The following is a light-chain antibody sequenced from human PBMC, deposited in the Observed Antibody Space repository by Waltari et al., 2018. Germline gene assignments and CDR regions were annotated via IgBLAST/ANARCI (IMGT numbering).Light chain of an antibody. J-gene: IGLJ2*01. CDR2: GKN. Sequence: SSELTQDPAVSVALGQTVRITCQGDSLSSYYASWYQQKPGQAPVLVIYGKNNRPSGIPDRFAGSRSGNTASLTITGAQAEDEADYSCNSRDISGNHVVFGGGTKLTVL. CDR3: NSRDISGNHVV. CDR1: SLSSYY. V-gene: IGLV3-19*01.